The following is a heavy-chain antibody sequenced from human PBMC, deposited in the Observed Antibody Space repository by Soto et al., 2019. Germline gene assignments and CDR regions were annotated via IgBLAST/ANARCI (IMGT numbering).Heavy chain of an antibody. Sequence: EVQLVESGGGLVQPGGSLRLSCAASGFTFSSYWMSWVRQAPGKGLEWVANIKQDGSEKYYVDSVKGRFPISRDTATNSLFLQMNSLRAEDTAVYYCARGMSSWEFWGRGTLVTVSS. CDR1: GFTFSSYW. J-gene: IGHJ4*02. CDR3: ARGMSSWEF. V-gene: IGHV3-7*01. D-gene: IGHD1-26*01. CDR2: IKQDGSEK.